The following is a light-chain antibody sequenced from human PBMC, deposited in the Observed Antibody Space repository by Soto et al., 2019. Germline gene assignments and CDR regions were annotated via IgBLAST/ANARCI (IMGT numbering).Light chain of an antibody. CDR1: QSVSSNY. CDR2: GAS. Sequence: EVVLTQSPGTLSLSPGEKATLSCRASQSVSSNYVAWYQQIPGQTPRLLIYGASSRATGIPDRFSGSGSATDFTLTISRLEPEDFEVYYCQQHGSSPWMFGQGTKVDIK. V-gene: IGKV3-20*01. CDR3: QQHGSSPWM. J-gene: IGKJ1*01.